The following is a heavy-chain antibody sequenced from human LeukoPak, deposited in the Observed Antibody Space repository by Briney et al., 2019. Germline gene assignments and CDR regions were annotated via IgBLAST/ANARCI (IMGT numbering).Heavy chain of an antibody. CDR1: GFTFSTYA. Sequence: GGSLRLSCAASGFTFSTYAMSWVRQAPGKGLEWVSAIRSNGGSTFYADSVKGRFTISRDNSKNTLYLQMNSLIVEDTAMYYCVKHGEAFGDSKTDYWGQGTLVTVSS. J-gene: IGHJ4*02. V-gene: IGHV3-23*01. D-gene: IGHD4-17*01. CDR2: IRSNGGST. CDR3: VKHGEAFGDSKTDY.